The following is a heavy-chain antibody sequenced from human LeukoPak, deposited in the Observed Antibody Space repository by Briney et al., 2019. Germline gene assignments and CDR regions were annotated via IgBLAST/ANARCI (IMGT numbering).Heavy chain of an antibody. J-gene: IGHJ4*02. CDR2: IYYSGSN. V-gene: IGHV4-59*01. Sequence: SETLSLTCTVSGGSISRYYWSWIRQPPGEGLEWIGYIYYSGSNNQNTSLKSRVTISVDTPKNHLSLKLSSVTAAAKAVYYCASGDGSHFDYWGQGTLVTVSS. CDR1: GGSISRYY. CDR3: ASGDGSHFDY. D-gene: IGHD4-17*01.